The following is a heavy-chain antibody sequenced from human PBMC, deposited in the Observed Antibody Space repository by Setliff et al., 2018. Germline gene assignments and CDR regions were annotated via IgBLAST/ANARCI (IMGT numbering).Heavy chain of an antibody. D-gene: IGHD1-26*01. CDR3: AKWELSTNWFDP. CDR2: INNYNTNT. J-gene: IGHJ5*02. Sequence: ASVKVSCKASGYTFTNYGITWVRQAPGQGLEWMGWINNYNTNTKYAQKLQGRVTMTTDTSTSTAYMELRSLRSDDTAVYYCAKWELSTNWFDPWGQGTLVTVSS. V-gene: IGHV1-18*01. CDR1: GYTFTNYG.